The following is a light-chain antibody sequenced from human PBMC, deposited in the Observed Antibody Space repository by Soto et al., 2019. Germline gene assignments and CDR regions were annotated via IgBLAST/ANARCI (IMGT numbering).Light chain of an antibody. J-gene: IGLJ1*01. CDR1: SSDVGAYDY. V-gene: IGLV2-8*01. Sequence: QSALTQPPSASGSPGQSVTISCTGTSSDVGAYDYVSWFQQHPGKAPKLMIYEATKWPSGVPDRFSGSKSGNTASLTVSGLRAEDEADYYCSSYAGSRGVFGTGTKLTVL. CDR3: SSYAGSRGV. CDR2: EAT.